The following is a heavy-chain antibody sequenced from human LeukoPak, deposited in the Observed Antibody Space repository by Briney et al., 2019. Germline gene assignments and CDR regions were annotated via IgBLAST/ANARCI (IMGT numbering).Heavy chain of an antibody. J-gene: IGHJ4*02. CDR3: ARDRYGSSWQFDY. Sequence: GGSLRLSCAASGFTVSSNYMSWVRQAPGKGLEWVSVIYSGGSTYYADPVKGRFTISRDNSKNTLYLQMNSLRAEDTAVYYCARDRYGSSWQFDYWGQGTLVTVSS. CDR2: IYSGGST. V-gene: IGHV3-53*01. CDR1: GFTVSSNY. D-gene: IGHD6-13*01.